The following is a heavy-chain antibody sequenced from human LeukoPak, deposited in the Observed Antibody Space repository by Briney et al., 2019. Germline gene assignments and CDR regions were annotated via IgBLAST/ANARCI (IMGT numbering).Heavy chain of an antibody. CDR3: ARGRTTVTPSIVDY. CDR1: GFTFSSYW. Sequence: GGSLKLSCAASGFTFSSYWMSWVRQAPGKGLEWVANIKQDGSEKYYVDSVRGRFTTSRDNAENSLYLQMNSPRAEDTAMYYCARGRTTVTPSIVDYWGQGTLVTVSS. J-gene: IGHJ4*02. V-gene: IGHV3-7*03. D-gene: IGHD4-17*01. CDR2: IKQDGSEK.